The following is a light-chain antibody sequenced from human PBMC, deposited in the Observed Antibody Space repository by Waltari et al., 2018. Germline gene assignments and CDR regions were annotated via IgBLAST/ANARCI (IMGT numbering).Light chain of an antibody. CDR3: QQYDNLPYT. CDR2: DAT. CDR1: QDISNY. Sequence: IQMTQSPSSLSASVGHRVTITSQASQDISNYLNWYQQKPGKAPKLLIYDATNLETGVPSRFSGSGSGTDFTFTISSLQPEDIATYYCQQYDNLPYTFGQGTKLEIK. J-gene: IGKJ2*01. V-gene: IGKV1-33*01.